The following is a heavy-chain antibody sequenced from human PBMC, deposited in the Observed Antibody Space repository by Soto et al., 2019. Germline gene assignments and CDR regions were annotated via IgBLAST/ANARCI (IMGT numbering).Heavy chain of an antibody. Sequence: SETLSLTCTVSGGSISSGGYYWSWIRQHPGKGLEWIGYIYYSGSTYYNPSLKSRVTISVDTSKNQFSLKLSSVTAADTAVYYCVKNGRYCMAVWGKGTTVTVSS. J-gene: IGHJ6*03. D-gene: IGHD3-10*01. CDR3: VKNGRYCMAV. V-gene: IGHV4-31*03. CDR1: GGSISSGGYY. CDR2: IYYSGST.